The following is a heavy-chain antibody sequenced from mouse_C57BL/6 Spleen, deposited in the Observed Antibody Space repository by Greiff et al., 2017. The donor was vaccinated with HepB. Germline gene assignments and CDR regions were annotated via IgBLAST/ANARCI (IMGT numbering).Heavy chain of an antibody. D-gene: IGHD1-1*01. CDR3: ARRHYGSSYAYAY. Sequence: QVQLQQSGAELVRPGTSVKVSCKASGYAFTNYLIEWVKQRPGQGLEWIGVINPGSGGTNYNEKFKGKATLTVDKSSSTAYMQLSSLTSEDSAVYFCARRHYGSSYAYAYWGQGTLVTVSA. J-gene: IGHJ3*01. CDR2: INPGSGGT. CDR1: GYAFTNYL. V-gene: IGHV1-54*01.